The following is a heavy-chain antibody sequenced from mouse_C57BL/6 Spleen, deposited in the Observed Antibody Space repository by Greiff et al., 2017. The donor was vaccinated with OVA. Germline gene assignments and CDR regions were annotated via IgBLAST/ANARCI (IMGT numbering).Heavy chain of an antibody. CDR1: GFTFSDYG. CDR2: ISSGSSTI. CDR3: VRDNWDVDYYGIDY. Sequence: EVQGVESGGGLVKPGGSLKLSCAASGFTFSDYGMHWVRQAPEKGLEWVAYISSGSSTIYYADTVKDGLTISRDIAKNTLILQMTNLRSEDTAMYYGVRDNWDVDYYGIDYWGQGTSVTVSS. D-gene: IGHD4-1*02. J-gene: IGHJ4*01. V-gene: IGHV5-17*01.